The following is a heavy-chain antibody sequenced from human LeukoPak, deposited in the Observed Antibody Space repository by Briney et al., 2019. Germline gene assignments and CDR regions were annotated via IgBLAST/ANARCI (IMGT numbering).Heavy chain of an antibody. CDR2: IYSGGST. V-gene: IGHV3-53*01. Sequence: GGSLRLSCAASGFTVSSNYMSWVRQAPGKGLEWVSVIYSGGSTYYADSVKGRFTISRDNSKNTLYLQMNSLRAEDTAAYYCARAPSRDGYNYDYWGQGTLVTVSS. D-gene: IGHD5-24*01. CDR1: GFTVSSNY. CDR3: ARAPSRDGYNYDY. J-gene: IGHJ4*02.